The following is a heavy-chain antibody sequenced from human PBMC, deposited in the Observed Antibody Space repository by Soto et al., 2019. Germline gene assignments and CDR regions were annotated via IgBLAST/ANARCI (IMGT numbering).Heavy chain of an antibody. V-gene: IGHV4-34*01. Sequence: SETLSLTCAVYGGSFSGYYWSWIRQPPGKGLEWIGEINHSGSTNYNPSLKSRVTISVDTSKNQFSLKLSSVTAADMAVYSWARAEYSGSSALDYWGQGTLVTVSS. J-gene: IGHJ4*02. CDR3: ARAEYSGSSALDY. CDR1: GGSFSGYY. D-gene: IGHD6-6*01. CDR2: INHSGST.